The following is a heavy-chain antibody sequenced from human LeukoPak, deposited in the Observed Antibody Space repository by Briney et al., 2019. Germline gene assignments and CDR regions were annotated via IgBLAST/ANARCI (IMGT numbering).Heavy chain of an antibody. CDR2: ISSSSITI. V-gene: IGHV3-48*01. Sequence: GGPLRLSCAASGFTFSSYSMNWVRQAPGKGLEWVSYISSSSITIYYADSVKGRFTISRDNAKNSLYLQMNSLRAEDTAVYSCARDLTGVTGINFDYWGQGTLVTVSS. CDR3: ARDLTGVTGINFDY. D-gene: IGHD2-21*02. CDR1: GFTFSSYS. J-gene: IGHJ4*02.